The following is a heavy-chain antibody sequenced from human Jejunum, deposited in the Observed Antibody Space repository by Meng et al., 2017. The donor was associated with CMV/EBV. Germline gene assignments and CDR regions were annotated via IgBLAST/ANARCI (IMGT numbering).Heavy chain of an antibody. Sequence: APGFTFGAFGMHWIRQAPGKGLEWMTSIRFDGGSKLYVASAKGRFTISRDNSKRTLYLEMNSLKPEDTAVYYCAKAGGIGPAAALNSWGQGTMVTVSS. V-gene: IGHV3-30*02. CDR2: IRFDGGSK. CDR3: AKAGGIGPAAALNS. CDR1: GFTFGAFG. D-gene: IGHD6-13*01. J-gene: IGHJ5*02.